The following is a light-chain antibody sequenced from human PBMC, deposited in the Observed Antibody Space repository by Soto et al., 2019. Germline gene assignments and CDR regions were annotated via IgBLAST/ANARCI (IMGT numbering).Light chain of an antibody. CDR2: GAS. CDR1: QSVSSN. CDR3: QQYNNWPLT. Sequence: EIVMTQSPATLSVSPGERPTLSCRASQSVSSNLAWYQQKPGQAPRLLIYGASTRATDIPARFSGSGSGTEFTLTISSLQSEDFAVYYCQQYNNWPLTFGGGTKVEIK. V-gene: IGKV3-15*01. J-gene: IGKJ4*01.